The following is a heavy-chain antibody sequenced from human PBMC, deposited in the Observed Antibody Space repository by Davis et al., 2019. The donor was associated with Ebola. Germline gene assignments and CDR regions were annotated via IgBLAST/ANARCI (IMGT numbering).Heavy chain of an antibody. CDR3: ARGVLVLPATSPSSFDH. CDR2: ISGSALTT. D-gene: IGHD2-2*01. Sequence: GGSLRLSCAASGFTFSAYYMSWIRRAPGKGLEWVSFISGSALTTYYADSVKGRFSISRDNAKNSLYLQMDSLGAEDTAVYYCARGVLVLPATSPSSFDHWGQGTQVTVSS. CDR1: GFTFSAYY. J-gene: IGHJ4*02. V-gene: IGHV3-11*01.